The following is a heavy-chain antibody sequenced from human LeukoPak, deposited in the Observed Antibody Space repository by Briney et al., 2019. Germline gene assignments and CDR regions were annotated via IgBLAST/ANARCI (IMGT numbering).Heavy chain of an antibody. CDR1: GFTFSSYW. D-gene: IGHD2-15*01. V-gene: IGHV3-74*01. Sequence: PGGSLRLSCAASGFTFSSYWMHWVRQGPGIGLVWVSRINGEGSIVNYADSAKGRFTISRDNAKNTLDLQMNSLRVEDTAVYYCARDRCNGGSCYYFDPWGQGTLVTVSS. J-gene: IGHJ5*02. CDR3: ARDRCNGGSCYYFDP. CDR2: INGEGSIV.